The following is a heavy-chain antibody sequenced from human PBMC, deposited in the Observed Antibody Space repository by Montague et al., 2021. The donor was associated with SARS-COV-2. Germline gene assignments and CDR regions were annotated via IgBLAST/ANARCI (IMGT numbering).Heavy chain of an antibody. V-gene: IGHV4-38-2*02. CDR1: GFPISSGNH. J-gene: IGHJ5*02. Sequence: SETLSLTCSVTGFPISSGNHRGWIRQSPGKGPEWIGSIYHSGYTSYNPSLRSRVTISGDTSKNQFSLRLSSVTAADTAVYYCVRVSYYYDRNDQPLGWLDPWGQGSLVTVSP. CDR2: IYHSGYT. D-gene: IGHD3-22*01. CDR3: VRVSYYYDRNDQPLGWLDP.